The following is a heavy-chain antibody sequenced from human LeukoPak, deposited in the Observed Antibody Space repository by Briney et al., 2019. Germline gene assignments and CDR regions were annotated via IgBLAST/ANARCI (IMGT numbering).Heavy chain of an antibody. V-gene: IGHV4-30-4*01. D-gene: IGHD3-16*01. J-gene: IGHJ6*04. CDR2: IYSSGRA. Sequence: PSETLSLTCTVSGASINSGDYYWTWIRQPPGKGLEWIGNIYSSGRAYYSPSLKSRITISLDTSKNQFSLKLTSVTAADTAVYFRARDGGLYDLDVWGKGTTVIVSS. CDR1: GASINSGDYY. CDR3: ARDGGLYDLDV.